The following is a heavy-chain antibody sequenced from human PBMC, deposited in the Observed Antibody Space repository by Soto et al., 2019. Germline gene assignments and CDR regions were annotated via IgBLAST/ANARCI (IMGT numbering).Heavy chain of an antibody. CDR1: GYTFTTYA. CDR2: INAGKGNT. Sequence: ASVKVSCKASGYTFTTYAIHWVRQAPGQRLEWMAWINAGKGNTKYSQNFQGRVTVTRDTSASTAYMELNSLRSEDTAVYYCARAGDDCSTTTCYVIDFWGQGSLVTVTS. CDR3: ARAGDDCSTTTCYVIDF. D-gene: IGHD2-2*01. V-gene: IGHV1-3*01. J-gene: IGHJ4*02.